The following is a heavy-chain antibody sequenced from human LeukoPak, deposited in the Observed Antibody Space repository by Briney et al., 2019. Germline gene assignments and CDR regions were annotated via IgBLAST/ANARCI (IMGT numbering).Heavy chain of an antibody. CDR3: ARRDILTGFPNWFDP. CDR2: INPSVGST. V-gene: IGHV1-46*01. D-gene: IGHD3-9*01. J-gene: IGHJ5*02. Sequence: VASVKVSCKASGYTFTSYYMHWVRQAPGQGLGWVGIINPSVGSTNYAQKFQGRVTMTRDMSTSTVYMELSSLRSEDTAVYYCARRDILTGFPNWFDPWGQGTLVTVSS. CDR1: GYTFTSYY.